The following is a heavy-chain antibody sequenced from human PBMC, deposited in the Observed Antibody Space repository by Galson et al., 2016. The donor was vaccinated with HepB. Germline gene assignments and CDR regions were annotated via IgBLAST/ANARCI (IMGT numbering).Heavy chain of an antibody. CDR3: ARGRYETLTGYSKVVCDDMDV. CDR2: INPISGTT. V-gene: IGHV1-69*06. Sequence: SVKVSCKASGGTFSKCPVAWVRQAPGQGLEWMGGINPISGTTKYAQKFQGRVTITADKSTSTAYMEVNNLRSEDTAVYLCARGRYETLTGYSKVVCDDMDVWGQGTTVTVSS. J-gene: IGHJ6*02. D-gene: IGHD3-9*01. CDR1: GGTFSKCP.